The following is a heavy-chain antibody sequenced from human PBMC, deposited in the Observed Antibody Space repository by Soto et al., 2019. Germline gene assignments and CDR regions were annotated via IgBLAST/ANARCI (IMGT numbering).Heavy chain of an antibody. V-gene: IGHV1-69*13. J-gene: IGHJ6*02. D-gene: IGHD2-2*01. CDR2: IIPIFGTA. CDR1: GGTFSSYA. CDR3: ARDEGTHIVVVPAAIRGNYYYYGMDV. Sequence: GASVKVSCKASGGTFSSYAISWVRQAPGQGLEWMGGIIPIFGTANYAQKFQGRVTITADESTSTAYMELSSLRSEDTAVYYCARDEGTHIVVVPAAIRGNYYYYGMDVWGQGTTVTGSS.